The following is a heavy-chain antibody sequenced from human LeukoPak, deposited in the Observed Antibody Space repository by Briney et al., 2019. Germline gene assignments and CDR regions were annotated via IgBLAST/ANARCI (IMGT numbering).Heavy chain of an antibody. CDR2: IYYSGST. V-gene: IGHV4-61*01. CDR3: ATRQDWSPPFDP. Sequence: SETLSLTCTVSGGSVSSGSYYWSWVRQPPGKGLEWSGYIYYSGSTNYNPSLKSRVTISVATSKNQFSLKLSSVPAADTAVYYCATRQDWSPPFDPWGQGTLVTVSS. CDR1: GGSVSSGSYY. J-gene: IGHJ5*02. D-gene: IGHD3/OR15-3a*01.